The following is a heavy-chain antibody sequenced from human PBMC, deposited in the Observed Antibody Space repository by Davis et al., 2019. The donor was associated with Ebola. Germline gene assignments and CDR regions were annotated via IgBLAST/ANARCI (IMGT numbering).Heavy chain of an antibody. Sequence: PGGSLRLSCAASGFPFNSYNMHWLRQAPGKGLEWVAYISSSSSTIYYADSVKGRFTISRDNVHNSLYLQMNSLRDEDTAVYYCARGSRNMDVWGQGTTVTVSS. V-gene: IGHV3-48*02. J-gene: IGHJ6*02. CDR3: ARGSRNMDV. CDR2: ISSSSSTI. CDR1: GFPFNSYN.